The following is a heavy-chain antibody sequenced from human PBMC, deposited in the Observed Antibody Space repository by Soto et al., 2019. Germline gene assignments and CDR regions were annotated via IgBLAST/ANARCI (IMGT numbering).Heavy chain of an antibody. Sequence: QVQLVESGGGLVKPGGSLRLSCAASGFTFSDYYMSWIRQAPGKGLEWVSYISSSANTIYYADSVRGRFTISRDNAKNSLHLQSNSLRAKDTAVYYCARDRYSSGWIDGYWGQGTLVTVSS. J-gene: IGHJ4*02. V-gene: IGHV3-11*01. CDR1: GFTFSDYY. D-gene: IGHD6-19*01. CDR2: ISSSANTI. CDR3: ARDRYSSGWIDGY.